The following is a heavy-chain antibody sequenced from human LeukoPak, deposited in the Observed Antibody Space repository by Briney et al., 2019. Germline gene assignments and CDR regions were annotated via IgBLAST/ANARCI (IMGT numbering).Heavy chain of an antibody. D-gene: IGHD3-3*01. Sequence: SETLSLTCTGSGGSVRGYYWNWIRRPAGKGLEWIGHIYSSGRTNYNPSLKSRVTMSVDTSKDQFSLKLTSVTAADTAVYYCARHEDFWSGYFDYWGQGSLVIVSS. V-gene: IGHV4-4*07. CDR2: IYSSGRT. CDR3: ARHEDFWSGYFDY. CDR1: GGSVRGYY. J-gene: IGHJ4*02.